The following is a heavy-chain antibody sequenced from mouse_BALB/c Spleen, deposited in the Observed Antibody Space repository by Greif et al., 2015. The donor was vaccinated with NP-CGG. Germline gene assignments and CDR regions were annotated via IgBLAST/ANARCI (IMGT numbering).Heavy chain of an antibody. Sequence: VQLQQSGAELMKPGASVKISCKATGYTFSSYWIEWVKQRPGHGLEWIGEILPGSGSTNYNEKFKGRATFTADTSSNTAYMQLSSLTSEDSAVYYCARVYPIYDGYFYGYWGQGTTLTVSS. J-gene: IGHJ2*01. CDR1: GYTFSSYW. CDR2: ILPGSGST. D-gene: IGHD2-3*01. CDR3: ARVYPIYDGYFYGY. V-gene: IGHV1-9*01.